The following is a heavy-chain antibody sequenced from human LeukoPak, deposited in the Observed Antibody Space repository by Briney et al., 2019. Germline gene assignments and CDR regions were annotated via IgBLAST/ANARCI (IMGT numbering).Heavy chain of an antibody. V-gene: IGHV4-39*07. CDR1: GGSISSSSYY. CDR3: AAVFGMSSGYYPPDY. D-gene: IGHD3-22*01. Sequence: SETLSLTCTVSGGSISSSSYYWGWIRQPPGKGLEWIGSIYYSGSTYYNPSLKSRVTISVDTSKNQFSLKLSSVTAADTAVYYCAAVFGMSSGYYPPDYWGQGTLVTVSS. J-gene: IGHJ4*02. CDR2: IYYSGST.